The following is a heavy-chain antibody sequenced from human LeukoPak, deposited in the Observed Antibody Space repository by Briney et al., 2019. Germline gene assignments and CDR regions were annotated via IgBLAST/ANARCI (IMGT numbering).Heavy chain of an antibody. CDR2: INVGNGNT. CDR1: GYTFTSYA. D-gene: IGHD3-22*01. J-gene: IGHJ3*01. CDR3: ARGGGGSMIVD. Sequence: ASVKVSCKASGYTFTSYAVHWVRQAPGQRLEWMGWINVGNGNTKYSQKFRGRVTITRDTSASAAYMELSSLRVDDTAIYYCARGGGGSMIVDWGQGTMVTVSS. V-gene: IGHV1-3*01.